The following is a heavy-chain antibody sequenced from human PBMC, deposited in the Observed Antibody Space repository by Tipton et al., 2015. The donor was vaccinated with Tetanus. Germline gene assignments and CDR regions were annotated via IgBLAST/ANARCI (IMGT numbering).Heavy chain of an antibody. D-gene: IGHD3-10*01. Sequence: TLSLTCTVSGGSISSNYWSWIRQPAGKGLEWIGRIYTSGSTNYNPSLKSRVTMSLDTSKTQFSLRLSSVTAADTAVYFCARGVWFGPGPKYYFDYWGQGTLVTVSS. CDR3: ARGVWFGPGPKYYFDY. CDR2: IYTSGST. J-gene: IGHJ4*02. CDR1: GGSISSNY. V-gene: IGHV4-4*07.